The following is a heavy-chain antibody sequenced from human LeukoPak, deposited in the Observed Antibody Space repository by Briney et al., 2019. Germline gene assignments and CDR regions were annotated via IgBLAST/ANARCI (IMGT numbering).Heavy chain of an antibody. CDR3: AKRDYSDTSGYASLFDH. J-gene: IGHJ4*02. CDR2: ISGNGGKV. CDR1: GFTFSNYA. D-gene: IGHD3-22*01. V-gene: IGHV3-23*01. Sequence: GGSLRLSCAASGFTFSNYAMAWVRQAPGKGLEWVSGISGNGGKVYYADSVKGRFTISRGNSRNTLDLQMNSLRGEDTAVYFCAKRDYSDTSGYASLFDHCGQGTLATVSP.